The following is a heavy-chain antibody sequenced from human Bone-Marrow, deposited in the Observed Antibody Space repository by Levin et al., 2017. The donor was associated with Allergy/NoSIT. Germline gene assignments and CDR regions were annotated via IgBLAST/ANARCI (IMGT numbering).Heavy chain of an antibody. CDR3: AKDLTLRFFDPYYYYGMDV. J-gene: IGHJ6*02. V-gene: IGHV3-30*18. Sequence: GGSLRLSCAVSGFTFSSYGMHWVRQAPGQGLEWVAVTSYDGTEKYYTDSVKGRFTISIDNSKNTLYLQMNSLKAADTAIYYCAKDLTLRFFDPYYYYGMDVWGQGTTVTVSS. CDR1: GFTFSSYG. CDR2: TSYDGTEK. D-gene: IGHD3-9*01.